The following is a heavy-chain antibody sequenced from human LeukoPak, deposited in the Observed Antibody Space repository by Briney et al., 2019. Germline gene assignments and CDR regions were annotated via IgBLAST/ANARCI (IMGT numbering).Heavy chain of an antibody. CDR3: ARRKRIVVVPAAILWYNWFDP. V-gene: IGHV3-7*01. Sequence: GGSLRLSCAASGFTFSSYWMSWVRQAPGKGLEWVANIKQDGSEKYYVDSVKGRFTISRDNAKNSLYLQMNSLRAEDTAVYYCARRKRIVVVPAAILWYNWFDPWGQGTLVTVSS. J-gene: IGHJ5*02. D-gene: IGHD2-2*02. CDR1: GFTFSSYW. CDR2: IKQDGSEK.